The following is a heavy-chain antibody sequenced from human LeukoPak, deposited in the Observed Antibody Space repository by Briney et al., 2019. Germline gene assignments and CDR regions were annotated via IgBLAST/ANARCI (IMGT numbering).Heavy chain of an antibody. CDR1: GGSISSGGYY. CDR3: ASPHEYYFDY. J-gene: IGHJ4*02. CDR2: ISNLGNT. V-gene: IGHV4-31*03. Sequence: PSGTLSLTCTVSGGSISSGGYYWSWIRQHPGKGLESIGYISNLGNTYYNPSLKSRVTISLDTSKNQFSLKLSSVTAADTAVYYCASPHEYYFDYWGQGTLVTVSA.